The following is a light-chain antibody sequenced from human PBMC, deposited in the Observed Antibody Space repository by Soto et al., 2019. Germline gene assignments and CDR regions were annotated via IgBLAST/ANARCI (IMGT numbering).Light chain of an antibody. CDR1: QSVSSN. CDR2: GAS. Sequence: EIVMTQSPAVLFVSPGETANLACRASQSVSSNLAWYQQKPGQAHRLLIYGASTRATGIKDRFSGSGSGTEFTLTIRRMEPEDFAVYYCKQYNTWHLTFGHGKQLDIK. J-gene: IGKJ1*01. V-gene: IGKV3-15*01. CDR3: KQYNTWHLT.